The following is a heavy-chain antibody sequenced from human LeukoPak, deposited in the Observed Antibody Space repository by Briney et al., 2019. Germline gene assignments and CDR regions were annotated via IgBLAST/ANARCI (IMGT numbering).Heavy chain of an antibody. Sequence: PGGSLRLSCAASGFAFSDHYMSWIRQAPGKGLEWLSYISNSGSYTKYADSVKGRFTISRDNAKKSLYLEMKSLRAKDTAVYYCARDWQSVSDRGAWYVGYFDHWGQGALVAVS. D-gene: IGHD6-19*01. J-gene: IGHJ4*02. CDR2: ISNSGSYT. CDR1: GFAFSDHY. V-gene: IGHV3-11*06. CDR3: ARDWQSVSDRGAWYVGYFDH.